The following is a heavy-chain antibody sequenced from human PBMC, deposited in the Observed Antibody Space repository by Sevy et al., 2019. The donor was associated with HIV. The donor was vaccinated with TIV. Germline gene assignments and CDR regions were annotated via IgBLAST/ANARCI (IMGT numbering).Heavy chain of an antibody. CDR1: GYTFRNYG. CDR2: ISAYTGDT. D-gene: IGHD2-2*01. V-gene: IGHV1-18*01. Sequence: ASVKVSCRASGYTFRNYGISWVRQAPGQGLEWLGWISAYTGDTDFAQKVKARVTLTSDTSTNTAYLELRSLRSDYTAAYYCARDKPQGVVVLPGSMWGGIDYWGQGTLVTVSS. J-gene: IGHJ4*02. CDR3: ARDKPQGVVVLPGSMWGGIDY.